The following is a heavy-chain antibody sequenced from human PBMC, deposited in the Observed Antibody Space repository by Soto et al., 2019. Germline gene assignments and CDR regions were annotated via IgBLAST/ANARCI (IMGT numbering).Heavy chain of an antibody. Sequence: QVQLVQSAGEVKEPGASLKVACKASGYSFSTYGISWVRQAPGQGLEWMGWISTSNGYTNYAQKFQGRVSMTTDTSTNTAYMEVRSLRSDDTAFYFCARDRPFALSEWSPSDSYGMDVWGQGTAVTASS. J-gene: IGHJ6*02. CDR3: ARDRPFALSEWSPSDSYGMDV. CDR1: GYSFSTYG. V-gene: IGHV1-18*01. CDR2: ISTSNGYT. D-gene: IGHD3-3*01.